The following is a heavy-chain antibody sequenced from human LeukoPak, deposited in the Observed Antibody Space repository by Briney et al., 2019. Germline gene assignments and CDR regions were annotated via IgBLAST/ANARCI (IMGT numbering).Heavy chain of an antibody. CDR1: GGSISSYY. CDR2: IYYSGGT. V-gene: IGHV4-59*01. CDR3: ARGRFELPY. Sequence: SETLSLTCTVSGGSISSYYWSWIRQPPGKGLEWIGYIYYSGGTIYNPSLKSRVAMSVDTSNNQFFLRLTSVTAADTALYYCARGRFELPYWGQGTLVTVSS. D-gene: IGHD2-15*01. J-gene: IGHJ4*02.